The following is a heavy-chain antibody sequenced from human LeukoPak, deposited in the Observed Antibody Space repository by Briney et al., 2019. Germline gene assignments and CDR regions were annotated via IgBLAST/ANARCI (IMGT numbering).Heavy chain of an antibody. D-gene: IGHD6-13*01. CDR1: GFTFSSYS. Sequence: PGGSLRLSCAASGFTFSSYSMNWVRQAPGKGLEWVSSISSSSSYIYYADSVKGRFTISRDNAKNSLYLQMNSLRAEDTAVYYCARDQSTGDSSSWYGGYYFDYWGQGTLVTVSS. CDR3: ARDQSTGDSSSWYGGYYFDY. CDR2: ISSSSSYI. J-gene: IGHJ4*02. V-gene: IGHV3-21*01.